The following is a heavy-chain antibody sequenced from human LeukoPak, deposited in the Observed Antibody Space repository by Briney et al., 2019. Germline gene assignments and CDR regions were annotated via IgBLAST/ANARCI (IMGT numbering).Heavy chain of an antibody. D-gene: IGHD4-23*01. CDR2: IYTSGIT. CDR3: VGYYVGKFDY. J-gene: IGHJ4*02. V-gene: IGHV3-66*02. Sequence: QSGGSLRLSCAASGFVVSDNDMSWVRQAPGQGLEWVSLIYTSGITKYTDSVKGGFTISRDNAKNALYLQMNTLSAEDTAVYYCVGYYVGKFDYWGQGTLVTVSS. CDR1: GFVVSDND.